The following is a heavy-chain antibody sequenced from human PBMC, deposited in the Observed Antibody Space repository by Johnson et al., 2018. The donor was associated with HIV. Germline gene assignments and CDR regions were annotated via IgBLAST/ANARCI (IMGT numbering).Heavy chain of an antibody. J-gene: IGHJ3*02. CDR2: ISYDGSNK. D-gene: IGHD3-10*01. CDR3: AKGGLGFGESIDAFDI. Sequence: QLVESGGGVVQPGGSLRLSCAASGFTFSDYYMNWIRQAPGKGLEWVAVISYDGSNKYYADSVKGRFTISRDNSKNTLYLQMNSLRAEDTAVYYCAKGGLGFGESIDAFDIWGQGTMVTVSS. CDR1: GFTFSDYY. V-gene: IGHV3-30*18.